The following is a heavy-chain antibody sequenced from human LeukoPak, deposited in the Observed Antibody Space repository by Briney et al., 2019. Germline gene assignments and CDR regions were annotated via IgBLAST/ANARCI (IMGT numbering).Heavy chain of an antibody. CDR2: INTNTGHP. CDR1: GYTFTSYA. CDR3: ARDVTSGYSDDDFGFNRFDP. V-gene: IGHV7-4-1*02. J-gene: IGHJ5*02. D-gene: IGHD5-12*01. Sequence: ASVKVSCKSSGYTFTSYAMNWVRQAPGQGLEWMGWINTNTGHPTYAQGFTGRFVFSLDTSVSTAYLQISSLNSEDTAVYYCARDVTSGYSDDDFGFNRFDPWGQGTLVTVSS.